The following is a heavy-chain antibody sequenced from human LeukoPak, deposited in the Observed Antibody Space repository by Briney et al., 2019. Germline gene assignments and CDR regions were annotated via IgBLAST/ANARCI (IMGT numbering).Heavy chain of an antibody. V-gene: IGHV3-48*01. CDR3: AKDCGLGGGRDS. CDR2: ISSGSSTI. D-gene: IGHD3-16*01. Sequence: GGSLRLSCAASGFTFSSYSMKWVRQAPGKGLDWLSYISSGSSTIYYADSVKGRFTISRDNSKNTLYLQMDSLRADDTAVYYCAKDCGLGGGRDSWGQGTLVTVSS. J-gene: IGHJ4*02. CDR1: GFTFSSYS.